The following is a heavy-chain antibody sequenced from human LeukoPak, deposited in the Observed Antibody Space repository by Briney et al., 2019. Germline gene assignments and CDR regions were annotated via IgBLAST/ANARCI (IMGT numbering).Heavy chain of an antibody. CDR3: LAESTTSSEGY. V-gene: IGHV3-7*01. D-gene: IGHD1-14*01. J-gene: IGHJ4*02. CDR1: GFTFSRRW. CDR2: IKGDGSLK. Sequence: GGSLRLSCAASGFTFSRRWMDWVRQAPGKGLEWVANIKGDGSLKQYVDSVKGRFTISRDNAKNSLNLQMNSLRGEDTAVYYCLAESTTSSEGYWGQGTLVTVSS.